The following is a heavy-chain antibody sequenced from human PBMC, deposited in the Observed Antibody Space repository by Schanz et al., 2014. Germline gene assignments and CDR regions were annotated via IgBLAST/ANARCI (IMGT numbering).Heavy chain of an antibody. CDR1: GGSISSYY. Sequence: QVQLQESGPGLVKPSETLSLTCTVSGGSISSYYWSWIRQPPGKGLEWIGYIYYSGSTKYNPSLKSRVTISVDPSKNQFSLMLGSVTAADTAVYYCARAAGPVDYWGQGTLVTVSS. D-gene: IGHD6-13*01. V-gene: IGHV4-59*12. CDR2: IYYSGST. CDR3: ARAAGPVDY. J-gene: IGHJ4*02.